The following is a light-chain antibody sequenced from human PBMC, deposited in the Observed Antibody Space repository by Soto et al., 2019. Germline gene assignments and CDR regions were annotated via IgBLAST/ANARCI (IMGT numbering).Light chain of an antibody. CDR3: QQRGGWPLT. Sequence: EIVLTQSPATLSLSPGERAALSCRASQGVGRFLAWYQQKPGQAPRLLIYDASNRATGIPARFSGSGSGTHFALAINNREPEDFAVYYCQQRGGWPLTFGGGTKVEIK. J-gene: IGKJ4*01. CDR1: QGVGRF. V-gene: IGKV3-11*01. CDR2: DAS.